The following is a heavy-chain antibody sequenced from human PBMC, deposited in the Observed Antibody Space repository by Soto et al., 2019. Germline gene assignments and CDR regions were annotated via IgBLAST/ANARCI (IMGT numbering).Heavy chain of an antibody. CDR1: GFTFSSYG. V-gene: IGHV3-30*18. Sequence: GGSLRLSCAASGFTFSSYGMHWVRQAPGKGLEWVAVISYDGSNKYYADSVKGRFTISRDNSKNTLYLQMNSLRAEDTAVYYCAKVSTYYYDSSGYPDYWGQGTLVTVSS. D-gene: IGHD3-22*01. CDR3: AKVSTYYYDSSGYPDY. CDR2: ISYDGSNK. J-gene: IGHJ4*02.